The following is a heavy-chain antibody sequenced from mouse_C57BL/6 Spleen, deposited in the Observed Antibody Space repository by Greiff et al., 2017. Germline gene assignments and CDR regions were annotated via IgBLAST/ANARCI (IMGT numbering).Heavy chain of an antibody. Sequence: QVQLQQPGAELVKPGASVKLSCKASGYTFTSYWMHWVKQRPGQDLEWIGMIHPNSGSTNYNEKFKSKATLTVDKSSSTAYMQLSSLTSEDSAVYYCARGIYDGYYDYAMDDWGQGTSVTVSS. CDR1: GYTFTSYW. V-gene: IGHV1-64*01. CDR3: ARGIYDGYYDYAMDD. J-gene: IGHJ4*01. CDR2: IHPNSGST. D-gene: IGHD2-3*01.